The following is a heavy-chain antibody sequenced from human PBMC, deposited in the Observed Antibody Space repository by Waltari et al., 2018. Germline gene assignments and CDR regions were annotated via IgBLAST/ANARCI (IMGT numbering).Heavy chain of an antibody. D-gene: IGHD4-17*01. CDR1: GYPFNIYH. CDR2: IKTDVHKI. J-gene: IGHJ4*02. Sequence: QVQLVQSGAEVKKPGASVKLSCKASGYPFNIYHLHWVRQAPGRVLEWIGIIKTDVHKIIYAQGLKGSGTMTRDTSTGADYMELNRLRFEDTAVYYCARERPNDYHLDLWGQGTLVTVSS. V-gene: IGHV1-46*02. CDR3: ARERPNDYHLDL.